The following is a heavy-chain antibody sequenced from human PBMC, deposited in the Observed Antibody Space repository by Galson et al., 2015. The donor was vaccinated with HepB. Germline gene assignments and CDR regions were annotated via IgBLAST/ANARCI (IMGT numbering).Heavy chain of an antibody. Sequence: SLRLSCAASGFTFSNSWMSWVRQAPGKGLEWVADITPDGSWNLFVDSMKGRFTISRDNVKNLVFLEMNSLRAEDTAVYYCARDPLHGALDIWGQGTMVIASS. J-gene: IGHJ3*02. CDR1: GFTFSNSW. CDR3: ARDPLHGALDI. V-gene: IGHV3-7*03. CDR2: ITPDGSWN.